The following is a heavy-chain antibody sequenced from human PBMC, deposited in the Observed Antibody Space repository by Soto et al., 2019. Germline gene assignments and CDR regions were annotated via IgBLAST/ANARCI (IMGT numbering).Heavy chain of an antibody. Sequence: SETLSLTCTVFTDSNNFSNSYWGWIRQPPGEGLQWIGSSSYNGGTFFNPSLKGRVDISIDASKRQSSLQVTSVTAADSAVYYCARHRIEVVWRGFDYLGQGRPVTVSS. CDR3: ARHRIEVVWRGFDY. CDR2: SSYNGGT. J-gene: IGHJ4*02. V-gene: IGHV4-39*01. CDR1: TDSNNFSNSY. D-gene: IGHD1-1*01.